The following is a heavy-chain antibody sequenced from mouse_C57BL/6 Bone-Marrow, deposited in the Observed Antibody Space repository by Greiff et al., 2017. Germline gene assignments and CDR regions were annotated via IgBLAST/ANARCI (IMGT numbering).Heavy chain of an antibody. Sequence: VQQQQSGAELVRPGASVKLSCTASGFNIKDDYMHWVKQRPEQGLEWIGWIDPENGDTEYASKFQGKATITADTSSNTAYLQLSSLTSEDTAVYYCTTDYGSSYPALVAYWGQGTLVTVSA. J-gene: IGHJ3*01. D-gene: IGHD1-1*01. CDR3: TTDYGSSYPALVAY. CDR1: GFNIKDDY. V-gene: IGHV14-4*01. CDR2: IDPENGDT.